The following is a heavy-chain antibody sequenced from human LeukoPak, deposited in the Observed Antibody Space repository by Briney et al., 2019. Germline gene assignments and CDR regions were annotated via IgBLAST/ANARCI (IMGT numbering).Heavy chain of an antibody. V-gene: IGHV4-38-2*02. CDR1: GYSISSGYY. Sequence: SETLSLTCTVSGYSISSGYYWGWIRQPPGKGLEWIGSIYHSGSTYYNPSLKSRVTISVDTSKNQLSLKLSSVTAADTAMYYCARVGQGTGGYYSFDYWGQGTLVTVSS. J-gene: IGHJ4*02. D-gene: IGHD2-8*02. CDR2: IYHSGST. CDR3: ARVGQGTGGYYSFDY.